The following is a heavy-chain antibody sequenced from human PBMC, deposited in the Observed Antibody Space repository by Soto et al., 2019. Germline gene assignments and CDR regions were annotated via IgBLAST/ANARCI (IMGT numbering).Heavy chain of an antibody. CDR2: INHSGST. Sequence: SETLSLTCAVYGGSFSGYYWSWIRQPPGKGLEWIGEINHSGSTNYNPSLKSRVTISVDTSKNQFSLKLSSVTAADTAVYYCARVRRLFVVVVAATPVWFDPWGQGTLVTVSS. D-gene: IGHD2-15*01. V-gene: IGHV4-34*01. CDR1: GGSFSGYY. J-gene: IGHJ5*02. CDR3: ARVRRLFVVVVAATPVWFDP.